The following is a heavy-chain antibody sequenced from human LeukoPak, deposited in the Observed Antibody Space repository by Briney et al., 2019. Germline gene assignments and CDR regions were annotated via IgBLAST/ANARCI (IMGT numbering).Heavy chain of an antibody. CDR1: GFTFSSYA. Sequence: PGGSLRLSCAASGFTFSSYAMNWVRQAPGKGLEWVSAISDSGGSTYYADSVKGRFTISRDNSKNTLYLQMNSLRAEDTAVYYCAKDPDSSCWYLGLFDPWGQGTLVTVSS. J-gene: IGHJ5*01. CDR3: AKDPDSSCWYLGLFDP. D-gene: IGHD6-19*01. CDR2: ISDSGGST. V-gene: IGHV3-23*01.